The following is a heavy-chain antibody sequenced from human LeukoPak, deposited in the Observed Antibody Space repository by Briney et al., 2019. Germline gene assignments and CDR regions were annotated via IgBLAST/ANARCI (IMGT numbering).Heavy chain of an antibody. V-gene: IGHV1-2*02. Sequence: ASVKVSCKASGYTFTGYYMHWVRQAPGQGLEWMGWINPNSGGTNYAQKFQGRVTITADESTSTAYMELSSLRSEDTAVYYCASDGSSGAEHYWGQGTLVTVSS. CDR1: GYTFTGYY. J-gene: IGHJ4*02. D-gene: IGHD6-19*01. CDR3: ASDGSSGAEHY. CDR2: INPNSGGT.